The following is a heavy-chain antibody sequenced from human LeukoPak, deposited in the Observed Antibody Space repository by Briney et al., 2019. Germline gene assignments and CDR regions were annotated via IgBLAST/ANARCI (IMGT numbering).Heavy chain of an antibody. CDR2: INTAGST. Sequence: GGSLRLSCEVSGLTFSNVWMHWVRQTPGQGLVWVCRINTAGSTVYADPVKGRFTISRDNAKNMVYLQMNSLRTEDTAVYYCASFRDTDYWGRGTMATVSS. V-gene: IGHV3-74*01. CDR3: ASFRDTDY. D-gene: IGHD4-11*01. CDR1: GLTFSNVW. J-gene: IGHJ3*01.